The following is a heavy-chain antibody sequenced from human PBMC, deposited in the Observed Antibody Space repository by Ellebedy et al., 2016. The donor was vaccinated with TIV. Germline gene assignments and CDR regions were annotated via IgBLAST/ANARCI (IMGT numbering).Heavy chain of an antibody. CDR1: KFNFRAYW. J-gene: IGHJ3*01. CDR3: VRDMAWGNERFNDAFDV. V-gene: IGHV3-48*04. D-gene: IGHD7-27*01. Sequence: GESLKISCAASKFNFRAYWMNWVRQAPGKGLEWVSYISHSSITIYYTDSVEGRFTVSRDNAKNSLYLQMNSLRAEDTAVYYCVRDMAWGNERFNDAFDVWGQGTMVTVSS. CDR2: ISHSSITI.